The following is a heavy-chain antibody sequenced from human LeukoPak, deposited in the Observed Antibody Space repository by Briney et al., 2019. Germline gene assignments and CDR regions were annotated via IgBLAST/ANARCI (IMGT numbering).Heavy chain of an antibody. Sequence: ASVKVSCKASGYTFTSYDINWVRQATGQGLEWMGWMNPNSGNTGYAQKFQGRVTMTRNTSISTAYMELSSLRSEDTAVYYCARGRSSRITMVRGVIMSLYYWGQGTLVTVSS. D-gene: IGHD3-10*01. J-gene: IGHJ4*02. V-gene: IGHV1-8*01. CDR1: GYTFTSYD. CDR3: ARGRSSRITMVRGVIMSLYY. CDR2: MNPNSGNT.